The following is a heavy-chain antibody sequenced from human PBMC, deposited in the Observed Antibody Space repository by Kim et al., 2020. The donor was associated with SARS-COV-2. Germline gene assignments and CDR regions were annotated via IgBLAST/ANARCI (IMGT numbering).Heavy chain of an antibody. Sequence: GGSLRLSCAASGFTFSSYAMHWVRQAPGKGLEWVAVISYDGSNNYYADSVKGRFTISRDNSKNTLYLQMNSLRAEDTAVYYCARGGWSGLNDAFDIWGQGTMVTVSS. J-gene: IGHJ3*02. D-gene: IGHD3-3*01. CDR3: ARGGWSGLNDAFDI. CDR2: ISYDGSNN. V-gene: IGHV3-30-3*01. CDR1: GFTFSSYA.